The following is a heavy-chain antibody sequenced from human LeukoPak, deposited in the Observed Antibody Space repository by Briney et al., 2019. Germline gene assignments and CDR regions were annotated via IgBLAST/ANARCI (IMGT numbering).Heavy chain of an antibody. V-gene: IGHV1-8*01. Sequence: ASVKVSCKASGYTFTSYDINWVRQATGQGLEWMGGMNPNSGNTGYAQKFQGRVTMTRNTSISTAYMELSSLRSEDTAVYYCARVPSGSFTVTTVGWFDPWGQGTLVTVSS. CDR1: GYTFTSYD. J-gene: IGHJ5*02. CDR3: ARVPSGSFTVTTVGWFDP. CDR2: MNPNSGNT. D-gene: IGHD4-17*01.